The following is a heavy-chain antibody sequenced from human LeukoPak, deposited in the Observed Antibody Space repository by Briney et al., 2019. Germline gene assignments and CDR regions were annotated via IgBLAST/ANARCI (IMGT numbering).Heavy chain of an antibody. CDR2: IYYSGST. J-gene: IGHJ4*02. D-gene: IGHD3-16*02. Sequence: SETLSLTCTVSGGSISSGDYYWSWIRQPPGKGLEWIGYIYYSGSTYYNPSLKSRVTISVDTSKNQFSLKLSSVTAADTAVCYCATSSFITFGGVIGVPYFDYWGQGTLVTVSS. CDR1: GGSISSGDYY. CDR3: ATSSFITFGGVIGVPYFDY. V-gene: IGHV4-30-4*01.